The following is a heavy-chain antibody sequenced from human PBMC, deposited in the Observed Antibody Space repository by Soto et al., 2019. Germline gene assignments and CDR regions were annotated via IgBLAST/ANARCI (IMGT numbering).Heavy chain of an antibody. D-gene: IGHD3-16*01. CDR3: ARGGRRVPPYFDY. CDR1: GFTFSSYS. V-gene: IGHV3-21*01. J-gene: IGHJ4*02. CDR2: ISSSSSYI. Sequence: AGGSLRLSCAASGFTFSSYSMNWVRQAPGKGLEWVSSISSSSSYIYYADSVKGRFTISRDNAKNSLYLQMNSLRAEDTAVYYCARGGRRVPPYFDYWGQGTLVTVSS.